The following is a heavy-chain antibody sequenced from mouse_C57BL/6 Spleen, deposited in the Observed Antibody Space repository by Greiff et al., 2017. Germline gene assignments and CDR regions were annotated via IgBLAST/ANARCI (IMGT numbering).Heavy chain of an antibody. CDR1: GYTFTDYY. Sequence: VQLQQSGPELVKPGASVKISCKASGYTFTDYYMNWVKQSHGKSLEWIGDINPNNGGTSYNQKFKGKATLTVDKSSSTAYMELRSLTSEDSAVYDCARRGYYRSLFAYWGQGTLVTVSA. D-gene: IGHD2-14*01. V-gene: IGHV1-26*01. CDR3: ARRGYYRSLFAY. CDR2: INPNNGGT. J-gene: IGHJ3*01.